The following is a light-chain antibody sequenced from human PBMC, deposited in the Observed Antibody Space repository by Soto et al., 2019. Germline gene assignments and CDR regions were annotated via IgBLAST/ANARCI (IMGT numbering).Light chain of an antibody. Sequence: QSVLTQPPSVSEAPRQRVTISCSGSSSNIGNNAVNWYQQLPGKAPKLLIYYDDLLPSGVSDRFSGSKSGTSASLAISGLQSEDEADYYCAAWDDSLNALVFGGGTKHRP. CDR2: YDD. CDR1: SSNIGNNA. J-gene: IGLJ2*01. V-gene: IGLV1-36*01. CDR3: AAWDDSLNALV.